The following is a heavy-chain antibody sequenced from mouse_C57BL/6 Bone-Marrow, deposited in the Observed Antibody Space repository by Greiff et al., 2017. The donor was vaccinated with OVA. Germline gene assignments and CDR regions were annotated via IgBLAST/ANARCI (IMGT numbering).Heavy chain of an antibody. Sequence: QVQLQQSGAELVRPGTSVKMSCKASGYTFTNYWIGWAKQRPGHGLEWIGDIYPGGGYTNYNEKFKGKATLTADKSSSTAYMPFSRLTSDDSAIYYCAREGLLRAGYFDVWGTGTTVTVSS. J-gene: IGHJ1*03. CDR2: IYPGGGYT. CDR3: AREGLLRAGYFDV. V-gene: IGHV1-63*01. D-gene: IGHD1-1*01. CDR1: GYTFTNYW.